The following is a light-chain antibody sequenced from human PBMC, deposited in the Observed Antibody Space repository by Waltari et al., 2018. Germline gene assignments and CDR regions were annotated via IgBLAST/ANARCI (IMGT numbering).Light chain of an antibody. CDR2: QDS. J-gene: IGLJ2*01. Sequence: SYELTQPPSVSVSPGQSASITCSGNKLGDKYACWYQQKPGQSPVLVIYQDSKRPSGIPDRFSGSNSGNTATLTISGTQAMDEADYYGQAWDSSIGVFGGGTKLTVL. V-gene: IGLV3-1*01. CDR3: QAWDSSIGV. CDR1: KLGDKY.